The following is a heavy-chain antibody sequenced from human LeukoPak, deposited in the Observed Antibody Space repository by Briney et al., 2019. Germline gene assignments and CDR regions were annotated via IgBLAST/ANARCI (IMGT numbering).Heavy chain of an antibody. CDR2: ISYDGSNK. V-gene: IGHV3-30*04. D-gene: IGHD5-12*01. Sequence: GGSLRLSCAASGFTFSSYAMHWVRQAPGKGLEWVAVISYDGSNKYYADSVKGRFTISRDNSKNTLYLQMNSLRAEDTAVYYCARGAGYSGQDDAFDIWGQGTMVTVSS. CDR1: GFTFSSYA. J-gene: IGHJ3*02. CDR3: ARGAGYSGQDDAFDI.